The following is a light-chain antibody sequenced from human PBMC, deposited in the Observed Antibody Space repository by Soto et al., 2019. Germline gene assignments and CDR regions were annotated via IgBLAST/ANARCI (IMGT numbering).Light chain of an antibody. V-gene: IGLV2-11*01. CDR2: DVS. CDR1: SSDVGGYEY. CDR3: CSYAGRYTFV. Sequence: QSALTQPRSVSGSPGQSVTISCTGTSSDVGGYEYVSWYQQHPGKAPKLMIYDVSKRPSGVPDRFSGSKSGNTASLTISGLQAEDEADYYCCSYAGRYTFVFGTGTKLTVL. J-gene: IGLJ1*01.